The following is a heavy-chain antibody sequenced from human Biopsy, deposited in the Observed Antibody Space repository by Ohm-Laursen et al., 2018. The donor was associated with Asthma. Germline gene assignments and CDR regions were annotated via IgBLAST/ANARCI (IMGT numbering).Heavy chain of an antibody. CDR1: GFTFGDYC. D-gene: IGHD2/OR15-2a*01. CDR3: ARTFGCWSPYHAEHYQL. CDR2: IKHDGSEK. Sequence: SLRLSCAASGFTFGDYCMSWVRQVPGQGLEWVANIKHDGSEKNHVDSLKGRFTISRDNAKNLLFLQMNSLRAEDTAVYYCARTFGCWSPYHAEHYQLWGQGTLVTVSS. J-gene: IGHJ1*01. V-gene: IGHV3-7*01.